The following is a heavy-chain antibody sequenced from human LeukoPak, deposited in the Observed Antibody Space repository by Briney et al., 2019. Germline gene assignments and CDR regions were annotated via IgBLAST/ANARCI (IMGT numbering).Heavy chain of an antibody. V-gene: IGHV3-53*01. CDR2: IYSGGST. J-gene: IGHJ4*02. Sequence: GGSLRLSCAASGFTVSSNYMSWVRQAPGKGLEWVSVIYSGGSTYYADSVKGRFTISRDNSKNTLYPQMNSLRAEDTAVYYCARVSGLEMATLRYWGQGTLVTVSS. D-gene: IGHD5-24*01. CDR1: GFTVSSNY. CDR3: ARVSGLEMATLRY.